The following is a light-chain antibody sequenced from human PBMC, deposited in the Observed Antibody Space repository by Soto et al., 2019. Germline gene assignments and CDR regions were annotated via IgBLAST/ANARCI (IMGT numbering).Light chain of an antibody. CDR1: QSVFYSSNSKNY. Sequence: DIVMTQSPDSLAVSLGERATINCKSSQSVFYSSNSKNYLAWYQQKPGQPPILLISWASTRESGVPDRFSGSGSGTDFTLTISSLQAEDVAVYYCQQYYSTPPTFGPGTKVDIK. CDR2: WAS. CDR3: QQYYSTPPT. J-gene: IGKJ3*01. V-gene: IGKV4-1*01.